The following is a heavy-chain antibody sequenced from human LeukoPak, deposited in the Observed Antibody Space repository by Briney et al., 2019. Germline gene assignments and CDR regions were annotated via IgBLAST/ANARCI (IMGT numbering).Heavy chain of an antibody. CDR2: ISSSGGTT. CDR1: GCTFSTYA. CDR3: AKHRNSWPTNLDP. V-gene: IGHV3-23*01. J-gene: IGHJ5*02. Sequence: GRSLRLSCAASGCTFSTYAVNWVRQAPGKGLELVSAISSSGGTTYYSDSVKGRFIISRDNSKNPLYPQMNSLSAQDPAVYYCAKHRNSWPTNLDPSGEGTLVSV. D-gene: IGHD2/OR15-2a*01.